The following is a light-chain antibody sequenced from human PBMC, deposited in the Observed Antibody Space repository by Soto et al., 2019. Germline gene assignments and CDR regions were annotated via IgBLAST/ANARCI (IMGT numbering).Light chain of an antibody. CDR2: DAS. CDR1: QSVSSS. Sequence: EIVLTQSPATLSLSPGERATLSCRASQSVSSSLAWYQQKPGQAPRLLVYDASNRATAIPARLSGSGSGTDFTLTISSLEPEDFALYYCQQRSNWPPTFGQGTKVEIK. J-gene: IGKJ1*01. CDR3: QQRSNWPPT. V-gene: IGKV3-11*01.